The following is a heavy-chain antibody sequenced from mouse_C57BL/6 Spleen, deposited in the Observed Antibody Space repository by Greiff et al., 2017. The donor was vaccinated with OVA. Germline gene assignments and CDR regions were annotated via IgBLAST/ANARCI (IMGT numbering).Heavy chain of an antibody. CDR2: INYDGSSN. J-gene: IGHJ1*03. Sequence: EVKVVESEGGLVQPGSSMKLSCTASGFTFSDYYMAWVRQVPEKGLEWVANINYDGSSNYYLDSLKSRFIISRDNAKNILYLQMSSLKSEDTATYYCARDGRYYGSTWYFDVWGTGTTVTVSS. V-gene: IGHV5-16*01. D-gene: IGHD1-1*01. CDR1: GFTFSDYY. CDR3: ARDGRYYGSTWYFDV.